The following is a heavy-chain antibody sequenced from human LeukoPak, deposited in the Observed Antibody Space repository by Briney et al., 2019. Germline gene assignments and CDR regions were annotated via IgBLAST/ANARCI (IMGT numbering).Heavy chain of an antibody. V-gene: IGHV3-11*04. Sequence: GGSLRLSCAASGFTFSDYYMSWIRQAPGKGLEWVSYISSSGSTIYYADSVKGRFTISRDNAKNSLYLQMNSLRAEDTAGYYCARGRVYAIRDAFDIWGKGKRVPVS. CDR1: GFTFSDYY. CDR3: ARGRVYAIRDAFDI. D-gene: IGHD2-8*01. CDR2: ISSSGSTI. J-gene: IGHJ3*02.